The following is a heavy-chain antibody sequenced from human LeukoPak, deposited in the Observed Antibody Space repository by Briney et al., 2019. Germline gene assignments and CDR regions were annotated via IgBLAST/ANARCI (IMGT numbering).Heavy chain of an antibody. Sequence: PSETLSLTCTVSGGSISSSSYYWGWIRQPPGKGLEWIGSIYYSGSTYYNPSLKGRVTISGDTSKNQFSLKLTSVTAADTAVYYCARDRGGAAYNHDAFDIWGQGTMVTVSS. J-gene: IGHJ3*02. V-gene: IGHV4-39*07. D-gene: IGHD1-1*01. CDR2: IYYSGST. CDR3: ARDRGGAAYNHDAFDI. CDR1: GGSISSSSYY.